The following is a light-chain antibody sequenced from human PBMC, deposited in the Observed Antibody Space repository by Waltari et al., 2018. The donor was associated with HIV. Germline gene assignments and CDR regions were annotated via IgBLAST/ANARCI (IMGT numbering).Light chain of an antibody. J-gene: IGLJ3*02. Sequence: FELTQPPSVSVSPGQTASITCSGEELGNTYVCWYQQKPGQSPVLVIYQDTKRPSGIPERFSGSISGDTATLTISGTQAADEADYYCQAWDTNGVFGGGTKLTVL. CDR2: QDT. V-gene: IGLV3-1*01. CDR1: ELGNTY. CDR3: QAWDTNGV.